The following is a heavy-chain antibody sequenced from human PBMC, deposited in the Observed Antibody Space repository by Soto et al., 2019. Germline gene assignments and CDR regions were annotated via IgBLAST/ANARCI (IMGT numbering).Heavy chain of an antibody. J-gene: IGHJ4*02. D-gene: IGHD3-9*01. CDR3: ASLLGGYFDWLPFYFDY. CDR2: IYYSGST. V-gene: IGHV4-39*01. Sequence: QLQLQESGPGLVKPSETLSLTCTVSGGSISSSSYYWGWIRQPPGKGLEWIGSIYYSGSTYYNPSLKSRVTISVDTSKNQFSLKLSSVTAADTAVYYCASLLGGYFDWLPFYFDYWGQGTLVTVSS. CDR1: GGSISSSSYY.